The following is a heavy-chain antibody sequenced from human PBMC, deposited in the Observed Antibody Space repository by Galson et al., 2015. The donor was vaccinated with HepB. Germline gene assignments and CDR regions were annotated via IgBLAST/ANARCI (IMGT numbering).Heavy chain of an antibody. D-gene: IGHD4/OR15-4a*01. V-gene: IGHV3-48*04. CDR2: ISTNGATI. J-gene: IGHJ3*02. CDR1: DSTFSSYT. CDR3: ATTKFGSGAYLTFDI. Sequence: SLRLSCAASDSTFSSYTMNWVRQTPGKGLQWLSYISTNGATIHYADSVKGRFTIARDNAKNTMWLQMNSLRAEDTAVYYCATTKFGSGAYLTFDIWGQGTLVTVSS.